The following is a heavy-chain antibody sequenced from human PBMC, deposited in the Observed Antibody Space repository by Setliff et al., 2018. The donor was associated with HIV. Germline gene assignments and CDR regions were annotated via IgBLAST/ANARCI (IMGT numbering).Heavy chain of an antibody. CDR2: IYYSGST. V-gene: IGHV4-59*01. CDR3: ARDSPGPQYYYYGMDV. Sequence: SETLSLTCTVSGGSISSYYWSWIRQPPGKGLEWTGYIYYSGSTNYNPSLKSRVTISVDTSKNQFSLKLSSVTAADTAVYYCARDSPGPQYYYYGMDVWGQGTTVTVSS. J-gene: IGHJ6*02. CDR1: GGSISSYY.